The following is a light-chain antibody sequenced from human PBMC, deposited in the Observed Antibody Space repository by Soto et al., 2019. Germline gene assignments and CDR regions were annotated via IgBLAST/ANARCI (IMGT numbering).Light chain of an antibody. J-gene: IGKJ5*01. CDR3: QQYNVWPPIT. CDR2: DTS. Sequence: EKFMTEAPAPLFVCHWEKATLSFRASQSVTSKLAWYQQRPGQAPRLVIYDTSIRATGIPARFSGSGSGTEFTLTISSLQSEDFAVYYCQQYNVWPPITFGQGTRLEIK. CDR1: QSVTSK. V-gene: IGKV3-15*01.